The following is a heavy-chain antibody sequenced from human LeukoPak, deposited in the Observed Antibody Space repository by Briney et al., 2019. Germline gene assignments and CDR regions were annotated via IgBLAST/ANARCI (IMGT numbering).Heavy chain of an antibody. CDR2: IIPIFGTA. CDR1: GGTFSSYA. CDR3: ARGALRYDFWSGYSGNDY. J-gene: IGHJ4*02. V-gene: IGHV1-69*05. D-gene: IGHD3-3*01. Sequence: VASVTVSCKASGGTFSSYAISWVRQAPGQGLEWMGGIIPIFGTANYAQKFQGRVTITTDESTSTAYTELSSLRSEDTAVYYCARGALRYDFWSGYSGNDYWGQGTLVTVSS.